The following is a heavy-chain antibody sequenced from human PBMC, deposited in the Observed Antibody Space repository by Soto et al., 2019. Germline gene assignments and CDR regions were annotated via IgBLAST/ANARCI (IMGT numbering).Heavy chain of an antibody. Sequence: SVKVSCKASGGTFSSYAISWVRQAPGQGLEWMGGIIPIFGTANYAQKFQGRVTITADESTSTAYMELSSLRSEDTAVYYCARVVVAATRYYYYGMDVWGQGTTVTVSS. CDR1: GGTFSSYA. J-gene: IGHJ6*02. CDR2: IIPIFGTA. D-gene: IGHD2-15*01. CDR3: ARVVVAATRYYYYGMDV. V-gene: IGHV1-69*13.